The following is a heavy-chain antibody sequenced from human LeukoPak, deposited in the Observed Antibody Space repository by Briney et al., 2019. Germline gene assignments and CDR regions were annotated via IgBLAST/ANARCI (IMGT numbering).Heavy chain of an antibody. CDR2: FRSSRGTI. Sequence: GGSLRLSCAASGFSISTYEMNWVRQAPGKGLERVSYFRSSRGTIYYADSVRGRFTVSGDSAKNSLYLQMNSLRADDTAVYYCARGTLLNAFDIWGQGTMVTVSS. CDR1: GFSISTYE. D-gene: IGHD1-26*01. CDR3: ARGTLLNAFDI. J-gene: IGHJ3*02. V-gene: IGHV3-48*03.